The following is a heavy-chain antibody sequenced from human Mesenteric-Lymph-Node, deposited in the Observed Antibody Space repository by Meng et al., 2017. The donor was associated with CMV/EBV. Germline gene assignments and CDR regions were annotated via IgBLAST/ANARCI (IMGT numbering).Heavy chain of an antibody. CDR3: ARDQNVVVPAADY. V-gene: IGHV3-21*01. D-gene: IGHD2-15*01. CDR2: ISSSSSYI. J-gene: IGHJ4*02. Sequence: GESLKISCAGSGFTFSTYSMNWVRQAPGKGLEWVSSISSSSSYIYYADSVKGRFTISRDNAQNSLYLQMNSLRAEDTAVYYCARDQNVVVPAADYWGQGTLVTVSS. CDR1: GFTFSTYS.